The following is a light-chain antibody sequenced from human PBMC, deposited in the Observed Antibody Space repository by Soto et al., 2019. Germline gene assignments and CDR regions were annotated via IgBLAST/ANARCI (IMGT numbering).Light chain of an antibody. CDR2: GAS. J-gene: IGKJ4*01. CDR3: QQFGMSPFT. Sequence: EIVLTHSPGTLSLSPGERATLSFSSSSSVSNRDLAWYQQKPGQAPRLLIYGASTRATGVPDRFGGSGSGTEFTLTISRLEPEDSAVYYCQQFGMSPFTFGGGTKVDIK. V-gene: IGKV3-20*01. CDR1: SSVSNRD.